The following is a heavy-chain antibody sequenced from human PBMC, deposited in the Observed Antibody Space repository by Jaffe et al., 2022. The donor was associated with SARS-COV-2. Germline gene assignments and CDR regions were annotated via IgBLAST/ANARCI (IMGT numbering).Heavy chain of an antibody. CDR3: ARHGGDAYNDLYYHYYMDV. CDR2: FCYSGNA. Sequence: QLQLQESGPGLVKPSETLSLTCTVSGGSISGSSYYWGWIRQPPGKGLEWIGSFCYSGNAYYNPSLESRATISVDTSKNQFSLKLSSVTAADTALYYCARHGGDAYNDLYYHYYMDVWGKGTTVTVSS. CDR1: GGSISGSSYY. D-gene: IGHD1-1*01. J-gene: IGHJ6*03. V-gene: IGHV4-39*01.